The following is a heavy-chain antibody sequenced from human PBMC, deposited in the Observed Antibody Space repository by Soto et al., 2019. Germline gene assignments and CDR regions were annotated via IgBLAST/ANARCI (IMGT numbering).Heavy chain of an antibody. D-gene: IGHD3-9*01. J-gene: IGHJ4*02. Sequence: KPXESLSLTFTVSGGSISSYNWSWIRQSPGKGLEWIGYIYYSGSTNDNPSLKSRVTISVDTSKNHFSLQLSSVTAADTAVYYCAREWILTGREYFDHWGQGTLVTVSS. V-gene: IGHV4-59*01. CDR1: GGSISSYN. CDR3: AREWILTGREYFDH. CDR2: IYYSGST.